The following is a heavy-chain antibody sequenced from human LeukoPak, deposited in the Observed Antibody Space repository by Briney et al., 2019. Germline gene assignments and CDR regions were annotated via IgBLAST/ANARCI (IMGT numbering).Heavy chain of an antibody. CDR3: ARGPSSQFRTDY. CDR2: IITGTGGK. CDR1: GFTLTNHG. Sequence: GGSLRLSCAVSGFTLTNHGVSWFRQAPGKGLEWVSIITGTGGKYYGDSVKGRFTISRGNAKNSLYLQMNGLRAEDTAVYYCARGPSSQFRTDYWGQGTLVTVSS. J-gene: IGHJ4*02. D-gene: IGHD2-2*01. V-gene: IGHV3-21*01.